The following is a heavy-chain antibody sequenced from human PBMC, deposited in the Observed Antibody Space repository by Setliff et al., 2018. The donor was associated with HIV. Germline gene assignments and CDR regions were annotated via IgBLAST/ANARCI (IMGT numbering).Heavy chain of an antibody. CDR2: IDDSGSI. V-gene: IGHV4-34*01. J-gene: IGHJ4*02. D-gene: IGHD3-10*01. Sequence: SETLSLTCAVYTESLTRYDWAWIRQSPEKGLEWIGEIDDSGSIIYNPSLKSRVTISVDTSKNQISLRLSSVTAADTAVYYCARLSGGMVPNYWGQGTLVTVSS. CDR1: TESLTRYD. CDR3: ARLSGGMVPNY.